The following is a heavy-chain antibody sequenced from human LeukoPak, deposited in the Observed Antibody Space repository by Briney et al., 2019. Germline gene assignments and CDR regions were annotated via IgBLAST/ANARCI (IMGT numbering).Heavy chain of an antibody. CDR2: ISWNSYTI. Sequence: GRSLRLACAASEFSFEDYAMHWVRQAPGKGLEWVSGISWNSYTIGYADSVKGRFTISRDNARNSLYLQMNSLRPEDTALYYCVKDSAGGIRYSHLDVWGTGTTVTVSS. V-gene: IGHV3-9*01. J-gene: IGHJ6*03. D-gene: IGHD3-16*01. CDR1: EFSFEDYA. CDR3: VKDSAGGIRYSHLDV.